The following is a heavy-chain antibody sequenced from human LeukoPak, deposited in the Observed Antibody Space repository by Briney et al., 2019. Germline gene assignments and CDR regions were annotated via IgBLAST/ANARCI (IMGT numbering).Heavy chain of an antibody. CDR2: IQYDGNTI. D-gene: IGHD3-16*01. CDR3: ARAGGFDY. Sequence: PGGSLRLSCVASGFTYSHNGMHWVRQAPGKGLEWVAFIQYDGNTIFYADSVKGRFTISRDNAKNSLYLQMNSLRAEDTAVYYCARAGGFDYWGQGTLVTVSS. J-gene: IGHJ4*02. V-gene: IGHV3-30*02. CDR1: GFTYSHNG.